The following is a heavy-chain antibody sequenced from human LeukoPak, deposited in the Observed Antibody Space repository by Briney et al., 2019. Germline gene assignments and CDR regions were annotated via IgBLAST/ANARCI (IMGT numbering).Heavy chain of an antibody. CDR2: VYYTGAS. D-gene: IGHD5-18*01. Sequence: SETLSLTCTVSGGSISSSSYYWGWIRQPPGKGLEWIGSVYYTGASYYNPSLKSRVTISVDTSKNQFSLKLSSVTAADTAVYYCARDGYNSGYLKALDYWGQGTLVTVSS. CDR1: GGSISSSSYY. CDR3: ARDGYNSGYLKALDY. J-gene: IGHJ4*02. V-gene: IGHV4-39*02.